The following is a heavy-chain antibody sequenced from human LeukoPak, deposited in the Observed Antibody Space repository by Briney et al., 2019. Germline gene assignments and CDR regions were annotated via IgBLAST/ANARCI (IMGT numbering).Heavy chain of an antibody. V-gene: IGHV1-69*13. CDR3: ATYYDILTGPFDY. Sequence: SVEVSCTASGGTFSSYAISWVRQAPGQGLEWMGGIIPIFGTANYAQKFQGRVTITADESTSTAYMELSSLRSEDTAVYYCATYYDILTGPFDYWGQGTLVTVSS. CDR2: IIPIFGTA. CDR1: GGTFSSYA. J-gene: IGHJ4*02. D-gene: IGHD3-9*01.